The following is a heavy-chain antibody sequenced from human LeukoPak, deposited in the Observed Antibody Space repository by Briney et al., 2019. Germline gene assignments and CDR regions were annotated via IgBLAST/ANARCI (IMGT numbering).Heavy chain of an antibody. V-gene: IGHV3-53*01. CDR2: IYSGGST. J-gene: IGHJ3*02. CDR3: ARERDVLLWFGESGAFDI. D-gene: IGHD3-10*01. CDR1: GFTVSSNY. Sequence: GGSLRLSCAASGFTVSSNYMSWVRQAPGKGLEWVSVIYSGGSTYYADSVKGRFTISRDNSKNTLYLQMNSLRAEDTAVYYCARERDVLLWFGESGAFDIWGQGTMVTVSS.